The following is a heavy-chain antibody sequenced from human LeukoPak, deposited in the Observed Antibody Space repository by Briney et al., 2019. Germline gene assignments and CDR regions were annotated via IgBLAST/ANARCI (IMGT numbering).Heavy chain of an antibody. CDR3: ACVAHLVDI. CDR1: GYSISGGYY. CDR2: IYHSGST. Sequence: SETLSLTCTVSGYSISGGYYWGWIRQPPGKGLEWIGSIYHSGSTYYNPSLKSRVTISVDTSKNQFSLKLSSVTAADTAVYYCACVAHLVDIWGQGTMVTVSS. D-gene: IGHD5-12*01. V-gene: IGHV4-38-2*02. J-gene: IGHJ3*02.